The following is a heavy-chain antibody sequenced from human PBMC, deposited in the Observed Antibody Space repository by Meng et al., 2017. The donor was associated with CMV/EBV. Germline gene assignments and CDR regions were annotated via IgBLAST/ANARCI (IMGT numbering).Heavy chain of an antibody. D-gene: IGHD1-26*01. J-gene: IGHJ4*02. Sequence: SGGSISSVSYYWGWLRQPPGKGLEWIGSIYYSGSTYYNPSLKSRVTISVDTSKNQFSLKLSSVTAADTAVYYCARDPEWELPLYYFDYWGQGTLVTVSS. CDR2: IYYSGST. CDR1: GGSISSVSYY. V-gene: IGHV4-39*07. CDR3: ARDPEWELPLYYFDY.